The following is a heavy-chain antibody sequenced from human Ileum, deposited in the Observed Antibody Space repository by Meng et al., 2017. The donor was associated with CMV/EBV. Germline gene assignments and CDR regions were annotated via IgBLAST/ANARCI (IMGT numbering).Heavy chain of an antibody. D-gene: IGHD2/OR15-2a*01. J-gene: IGHJ5*02. V-gene: IGHV1-2*02. CDR3: AKYWRYRVLGTYFDP. CDR1: GSGCIDYY. CDR2: INPKCVDI. Sequence: SGSGCIDYYMHCVRQASGHGLEWMGWINPKCVDINYAAKFQGRVTLTMATSFTTLYMELSVLRSADTAVYSCAKYWRYRVLGTYFDPWGQGTLVTVSS.